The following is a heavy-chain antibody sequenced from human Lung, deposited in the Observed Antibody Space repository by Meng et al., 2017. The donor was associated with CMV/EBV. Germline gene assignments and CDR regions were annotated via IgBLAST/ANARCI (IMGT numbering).Heavy chain of an antibody. J-gene: IGHJ3*01. Sequence: SCAASGFTFDDYAMRWVRQAPGKGLEWVSGISWNSGSIGYADSVKGRFTISRDNAKNSLYLQMNSLRAEDTALYYCAKEKGYYPDAFDFWGQGTMVTVSS. D-gene: IGHD2-15*01. V-gene: IGHV3-9*01. CDR1: GFTFDDYA. CDR2: ISWNSGSI. CDR3: AKEKGYYPDAFDF.